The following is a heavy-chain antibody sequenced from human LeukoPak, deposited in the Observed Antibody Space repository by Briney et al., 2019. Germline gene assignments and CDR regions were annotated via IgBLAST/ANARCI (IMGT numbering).Heavy chain of an antibody. CDR2: INASNGNT. J-gene: IGHJ4*02. CDR1: GYTFTSYA. Sequence: ASVKVSCKASGYTFTSYAMHWVGQAPGQRLEGMGWINASNGNTKYSQKFQGRVTITRDTSASTAYMELSSLRSEDTAVYYCARDLKIAAAGTIALGYWGQGTLVTVSS. D-gene: IGHD6-13*01. V-gene: IGHV1-3*01. CDR3: ARDLKIAAAGTIALGY.